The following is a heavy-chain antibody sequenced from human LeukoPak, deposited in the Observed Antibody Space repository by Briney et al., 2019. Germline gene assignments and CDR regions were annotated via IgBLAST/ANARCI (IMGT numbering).Heavy chain of an antibody. J-gene: IGHJ4*02. V-gene: IGHV4-34*01. CDR1: GGSFSGYY. D-gene: IGHD3-22*01. CDR2: INHSGST. CDR3: ARGRSFYDSSGYYLHFDY. Sequence: SETLSLTCAVYGGSFSGYYWSWIRHPPGKGLEWIGEINHSGSTNYNPSLKSRVTISVDTSKNQFSLKLSSVTAADTAVYYCARGRSFYDSSGYYLHFDYWGEGTLVTVS.